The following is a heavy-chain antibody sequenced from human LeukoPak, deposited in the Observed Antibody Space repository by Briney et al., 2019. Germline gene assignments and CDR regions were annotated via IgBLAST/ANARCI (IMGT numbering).Heavy chain of an antibody. D-gene: IGHD3-10*01. Sequence: PSETLSLTCAVSGYSISSGYYWGWIRQPPGKGLEWIGSIYNSGSTYYNPSLKSRVTISVNTSKNQFSLKLSSVTAADTAVYYCARDWGEKIWFGESYNWFDPWGQGTLVTVSS. CDR2: IYNSGST. CDR1: GYSISSGYY. CDR3: ARDWGEKIWFGESYNWFDP. J-gene: IGHJ5*02. V-gene: IGHV4-38-2*02.